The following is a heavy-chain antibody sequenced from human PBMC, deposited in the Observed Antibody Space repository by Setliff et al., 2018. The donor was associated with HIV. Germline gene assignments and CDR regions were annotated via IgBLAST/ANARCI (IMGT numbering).Heavy chain of an antibody. D-gene: IGHD2-15*01. V-gene: IGHV4-59*11. CDR3: ATYSAGEGGRGH. CDR1: GDSIGAHH. Sequence: SETLSLTCSVSGDSIGAHHWSWIRQPPGRGLEWIGYIHSSGTTHYNPSLSSRVTISFDASKKYFSLKLTSVTAADTAMYYCATYSAGEGGRGHWGQGTLVTVSS. J-gene: IGHJ4*02. CDR2: IHSSGTT.